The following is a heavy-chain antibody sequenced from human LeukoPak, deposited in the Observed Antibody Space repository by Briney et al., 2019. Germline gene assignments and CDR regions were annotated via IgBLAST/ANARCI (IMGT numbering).Heavy chain of an antibody. D-gene: IGHD4/OR15-4a*01. Sequence: GGSLRLSCAASGFTFSSYGMHWVRQAPGKGLEWVAVISYDGSNKYYADSVKGRFTISRDNSKNTLYLQMNSLRAEDTAVYYCARGDYGRYASDTWGPGTKVTVSS. J-gene: IGHJ3*02. V-gene: IGHV3-30*03. CDR2: ISYDGSNK. CDR1: GFTFSSYG. CDR3: ARGDYGRYASDT.